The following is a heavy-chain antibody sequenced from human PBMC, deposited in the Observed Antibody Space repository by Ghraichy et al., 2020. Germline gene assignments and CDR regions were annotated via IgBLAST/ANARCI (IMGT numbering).Heavy chain of an antibody. D-gene: IGHD1-26*01. Sequence: GGSLRLSCSASGFTFSSYGMHWVRQAPGKGLEYVSGINGNGGRTYYADSVKGRFTISRDNSKNTLYFQMSSLRAEDTAVYYCVNAGAVATMGGYFQHWGQGTLVTVSS. J-gene: IGHJ1*01. CDR2: INGNGGRT. CDR1: GFTFSSYG. V-gene: IGHV3-64D*06. CDR3: VNAGAVATMGGYFQH.